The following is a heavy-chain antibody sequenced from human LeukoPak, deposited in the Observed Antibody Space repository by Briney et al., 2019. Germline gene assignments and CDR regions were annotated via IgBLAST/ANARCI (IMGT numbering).Heavy chain of an antibody. D-gene: IGHD3-9*01. CDR2: INPNSGGT. CDR1: GYTFTGYY. J-gene: IGHJ4*02. Sequence: GASVKVSCKASGYTFTGYYMHWVRQAPGQGLEWMGWINPNSGGTNYAQKFQGWVTMTRDTSISTAYMELSRLRSDDTAVYYYARETYDILTGYPASLNFDYWGQGTLVTVSS. CDR3: ARETYDILTGYPASLNFDY. V-gene: IGHV1-2*04.